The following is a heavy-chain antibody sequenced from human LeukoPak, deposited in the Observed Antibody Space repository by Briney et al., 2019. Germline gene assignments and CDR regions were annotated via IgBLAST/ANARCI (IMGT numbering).Heavy chain of an antibody. D-gene: IGHD5-18*01. CDR3: ARDQGLTAPPPYGLDV. Sequence: ASVQVSCKPSGGTFSTSAITWVRQAPGQGLEWMGRIIPVLNITTYAQRFQGRVTITADTSTSTVYMELSSLRSEETTVYYCARDQGLTAPPPYGLDVWGQGTTVTVSS. V-gene: IGHV1-69*04. J-gene: IGHJ6*02. CDR1: GGTFSTSA. CDR2: IIPVLNIT.